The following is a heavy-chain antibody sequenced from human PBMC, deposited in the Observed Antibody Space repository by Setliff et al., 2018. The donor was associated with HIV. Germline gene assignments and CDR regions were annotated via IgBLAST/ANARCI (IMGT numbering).Heavy chain of an antibody. CDR2: IDHTGSA. J-gene: IGHJ5*02. Sequence: SETLSLTCAVSGGSFSAYYWTWIRQSPHKGLEWVGEIDHTGSAYYNPSLKSRVIISVDTSQNQFSLNLSSVTAADTAVYYCAGDYIRSDNNWFDPWGQGILVTVSS. D-gene: IGHD4-17*01. V-gene: IGHV4-34*01. CDR1: GGSFSAYY. CDR3: AGDYIRSDNNWFDP.